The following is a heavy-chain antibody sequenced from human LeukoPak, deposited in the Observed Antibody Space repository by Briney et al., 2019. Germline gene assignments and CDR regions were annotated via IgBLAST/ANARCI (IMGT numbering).Heavy chain of an antibody. CDR1: GGTFSSYA. CDR3: ARGTKNIAAAGYNWFDP. V-gene: IGHV1-69*13. CDR2: IIPIFGTA. J-gene: IGHJ5*02. Sequence: GASVKVSCKASGGTFSSYAISWARQAPGQGLEWMGGIIPIFGTANYAQKFQGRVTITADESTSTAYMELSSLRSEDTAVYYCARGTKNIAAAGYNWFDPWGQGTLVTVSS. D-gene: IGHD6-13*01.